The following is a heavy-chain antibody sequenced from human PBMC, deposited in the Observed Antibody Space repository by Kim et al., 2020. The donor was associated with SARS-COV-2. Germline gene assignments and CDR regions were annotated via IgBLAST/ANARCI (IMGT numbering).Heavy chain of an antibody. J-gene: IGHJ4*02. V-gene: IGHV3-7*01. D-gene: IGHD3-10*01. Sequence: SEKHYVDSVKGRFTISRDNTRNSLYLQMNSLRAEDTAVYYCARGGFHYGGWGQGTLVTVSS. CDR3: ARGGFHYGG. CDR2: SEK.